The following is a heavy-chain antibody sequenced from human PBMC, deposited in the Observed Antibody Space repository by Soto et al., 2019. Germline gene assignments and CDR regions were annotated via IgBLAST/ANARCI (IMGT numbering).Heavy chain of an antibody. CDR3: ARDLHQILSHKHYYYYLDV. CDR2: ISNTAITD. D-gene: IGHD2-2*01. Sequence: QVQLVESGGDLVKPGGSLRLSCVASGFSFSDYSMTWMRQAPGGGLDFVAFISNTAITDYYADSVKGRFTISRDNARNSVYLPMDSMRAADAAVYYCARDLHQILSHKHYYYYLDVWGTGTTVTVSS. V-gene: IGHV3-11*01. J-gene: IGHJ6*03. CDR1: GFSFSDYS.